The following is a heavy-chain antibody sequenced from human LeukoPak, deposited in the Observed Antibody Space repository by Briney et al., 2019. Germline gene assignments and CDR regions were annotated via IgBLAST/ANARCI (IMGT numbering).Heavy chain of an antibody. CDR1: GFTFSSYA. J-gene: IGHJ5*02. V-gene: IGHV3-30*04. CDR2: ISYDGSNN. Sequence: GGSLRFSCAASGFTFSSYAMNWVRQAPGKGLEWVAVISYDGSNNYDADSVKGRFTISRDNSKNTVYLQMNSLRAEDTAVYYCARDPPDNYSSTTRVGNWFDPWGQGTLVTVSS. CDR3: ARDPPDNYSSTTRVGNWFDP. D-gene: IGHD6-13*01.